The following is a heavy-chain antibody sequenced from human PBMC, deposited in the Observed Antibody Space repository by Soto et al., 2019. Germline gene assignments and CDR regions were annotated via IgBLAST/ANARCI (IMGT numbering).Heavy chain of an antibody. CDR2: ISYDGSNK. Sequence: LRLSCVASGFSFSIYGMYWVRQAPGKGLEWVAAISYDGSNKYYVDSVRGRFTISRDNSKNTVYLQMNSLRAEDTAVYYCAKPYSGSPPKNFDYWGQGTPVTVSS. CDR3: AKPYSGSPPKNFDY. D-gene: IGHD1-26*01. J-gene: IGHJ4*01. V-gene: IGHV3-30*18. CDR1: GFSFSIYG.